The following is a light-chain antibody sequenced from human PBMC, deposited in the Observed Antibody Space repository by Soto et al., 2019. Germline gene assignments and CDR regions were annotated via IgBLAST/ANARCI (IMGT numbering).Light chain of an antibody. V-gene: IGKV3-20*01. CDR2: GAS. Sequence: EIVLTQSTGTLSLSPGERATLSCRASQSVNSNYLAWYQQKPGQVPRPLIYGASIRAAGVPDRLSGSGSGTDFTLTITRLGPDDYAVYYCQQYGTSPHTFGQGTKLEIK. J-gene: IGKJ2*01. CDR3: QQYGTSPHT. CDR1: QSVNSNY.